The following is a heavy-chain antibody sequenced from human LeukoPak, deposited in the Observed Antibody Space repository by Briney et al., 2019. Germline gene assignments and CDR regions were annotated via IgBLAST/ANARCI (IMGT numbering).Heavy chain of an antibody. Sequence: SGGSLRLSCAASGFTFSSYAMSWVRQAPGKGLEWVSAISGSGGSTYYADSVKGRFTISRDNSKNTLYLQMNSLRAEDTAVYYCAKGPTYYYDSSGYGDAFDIWGQGAMVTVSS. CDR2: ISGSGGST. CDR1: GFTFSSYA. D-gene: IGHD3-22*01. CDR3: AKGPTYYYDSSGYGDAFDI. J-gene: IGHJ3*02. V-gene: IGHV3-23*01.